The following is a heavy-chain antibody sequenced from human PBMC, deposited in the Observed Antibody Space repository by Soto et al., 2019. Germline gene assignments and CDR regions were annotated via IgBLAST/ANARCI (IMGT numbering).Heavy chain of an antibody. Sequence: QVQLQESGPGLVKPSQTLSLTCTVSGGSISSGGYYWSWIRQHPEKGLEWLGYIYYSGNSYNCNPSIQSGLASSLDVSKYQFSLKLSSVTAADAALYSCARGGYGVYSIRGFDPWGQGILVIVSS. V-gene: IGHV4-31*03. D-gene: IGHD4-17*01. J-gene: IGHJ5*02. CDR1: GGSISSGGYY. CDR2: IYYSGNSY. CDR3: ARGGYGVYSIRGFDP.